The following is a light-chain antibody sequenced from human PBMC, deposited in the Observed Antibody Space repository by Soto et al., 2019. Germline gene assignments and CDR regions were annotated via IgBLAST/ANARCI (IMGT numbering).Light chain of an antibody. V-gene: IGLV2-14*01. Sequence: QSALTQPASVSGSPGQSITISCTGTTSDFGAYNYVSWYQQHPGRAPKVMIYEVSNRPSGISNRFSGSKSGSTASLTISGLQAEDEADYYCSSYTSSSTYVFGSGTKLTVL. CDR3: SSYTSSSTYV. J-gene: IGLJ1*01. CDR2: EVS. CDR1: TSDFGAYNY.